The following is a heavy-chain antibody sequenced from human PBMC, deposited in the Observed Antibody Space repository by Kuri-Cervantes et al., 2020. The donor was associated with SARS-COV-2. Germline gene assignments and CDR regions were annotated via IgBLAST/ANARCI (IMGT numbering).Heavy chain of an antibody. Sequence: GGSLRLSCAASGFTFSSYEMNWVRQTPGKGLEWVSYISSTGDTIYYAGSVKGRFTISRDNAKNSLYLQMNSLRAEDTALYYCARDPYSRSWYRYYYGMDVWGQGTTVTVSS. D-gene: IGHD6-13*01. J-gene: IGHJ6*02. CDR1: GFTFSSYE. CDR2: ISSTGDTI. CDR3: ARDPYSRSWYRYYYGMDV. V-gene: IGHV3-48*03.